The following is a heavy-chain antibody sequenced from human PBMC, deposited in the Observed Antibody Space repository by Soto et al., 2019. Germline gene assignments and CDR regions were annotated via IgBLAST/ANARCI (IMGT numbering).Heavy chain of an antibody. D-gene: IGHD6-13*01. CDR2: IYYTGRS. CDR3: ASHYRRSWYVGTLNY. Sequence: SETLSLTCTASGDSISMSSYYWGWIRQSPGKGPEWIGSIYYTGRSHYNPSLKSRVTIYVDASTNQFSLQLSSVTATDTAVYYCASHYRRSWYVGTLNYRVHGILVTVS. V-gene: IGHV4-39*01. CDR1: GDSISMSSYY. J-gene: IGHJ4*01.